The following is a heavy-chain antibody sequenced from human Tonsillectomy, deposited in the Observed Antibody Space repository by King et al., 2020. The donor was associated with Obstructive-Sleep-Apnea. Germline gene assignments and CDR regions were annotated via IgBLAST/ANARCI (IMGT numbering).Heavy chain of an antibody. D-gene: IGHD2-15*01. CDR2: IGLAGDT. CDR1: GFTFSSYD. V-gene: IGHV3-13*01. CDR3: ARGDCSGSSCYSLSAFDV. J-gene: IGHJ3*01. Sequence: VQLVESGGGLVQPGGSLRLSCAASGFTFSSYDMHWVRQGTGKGLEWVAVIGLAGDTYYPGSVKGRFTISRENAKNSLYLQMNSLRAGDTAVYYCARGDCSGSSCYSLSAFDVWGQGTMATVSS.